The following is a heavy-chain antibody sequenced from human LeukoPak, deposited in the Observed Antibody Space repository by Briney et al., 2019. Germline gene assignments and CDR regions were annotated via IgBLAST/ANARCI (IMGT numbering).Heavy chain of an antibody. CDR2: IYPGDSDT. CDR3: ARLVDYYDSSGYYLRN. Sequence: GEFLKIYCKGSGYSFTSYWIGWVRQMPGKGLEWMGIIYPGDSDTRYSPSFQGQVTITADKSISTAYLQWSSLKASDTAMYYCARLVDYYDSSGYYLRNWGQGTLVTVSS. V-gene: IGHV5-51*01. D-gene: IGHD3-22*01. J-gene: IGHJ4*02. CDR1: GYSFTSYW.